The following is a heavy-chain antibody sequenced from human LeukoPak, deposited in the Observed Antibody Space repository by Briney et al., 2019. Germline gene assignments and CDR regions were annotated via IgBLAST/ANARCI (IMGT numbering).Heavy chain of an antibody. CDR1: GFTFSSYW. CDR3: ARESYCSGGSCYSGRAFDI. J-gene: IGHJ3*02. V-gene: IGHV3-74*01. D-gene: IGHD2-15*01. Sequence: PGGSLRLSCAASGFTFSSYWMHWVRQAPGKGLVWVSRLNTDGRRTSYADSVKGRFTISRDNAKNMLYLQMNSLRAEDTAVYYCARESYCSGGSCYSGRAFDIWGQGTMVTVSS. CDR2: LNTDGRRT.